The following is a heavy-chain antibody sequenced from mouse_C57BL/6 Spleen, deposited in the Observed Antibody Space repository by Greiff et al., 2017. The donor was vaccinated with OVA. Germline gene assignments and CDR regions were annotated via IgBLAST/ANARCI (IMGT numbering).Heavy chain of an antibody. CDR2: IHPNSGST. CDR3: ARPSSNYEFAY. V-gene: IGHV1-64*01. CDR1: GYTFTSYW. Sequence: VQLQQPGAELVKPGASVKLSCKASGYTFTSYWMHLVKQRPGQGLEWIGMIHPNSGSTNYNEKLKSKATLTVDKSSSTAYMQLSSLTSEDSAVYYCARPSSNYEFAYWGQGTLVTVSA. D-gene: IGHD2-5*01. J-gene: IGHJ3*01.